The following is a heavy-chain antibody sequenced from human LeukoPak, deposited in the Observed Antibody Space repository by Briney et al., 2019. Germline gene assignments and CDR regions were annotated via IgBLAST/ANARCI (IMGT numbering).Heavy chain of an antibody. Sequence: SETLSLTCTVSGVSVSSGSYYWSWIRQPPGKGLEWIGYIYYSGSTNYNSSLKSRVTISLDTSKNQFSLNLSSVTAADTAVYYCARDGGYSYGYQFWGQGTLVTVSS. CDR2: IYYSGST. CDR1: GVSVSSGSYY. CDR3: ARDGGYSYGYQF. V-gene: IGHV4-61*01. D-gene: IGHD5-18*01. J-gene: IGHJ4*02.